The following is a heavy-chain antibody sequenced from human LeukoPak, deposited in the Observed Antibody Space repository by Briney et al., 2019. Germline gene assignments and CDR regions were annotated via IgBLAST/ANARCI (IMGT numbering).Heavy chain of an antibody. D-gene: IGHD6-19*01. Sequence: SETLSLTCAVYGGSFSGYYWSWIRQPPGKGLEWIGEINHSGSTNYNPSLKSRVTISVDTSKNQFSLKLSSVTAADTAVYYCAGIPRIAVAGPYYYYMDVWGKGTTVTVSS. CDR2: INHSGST. J-gene: IGHJ6*03. V-gene: IGHV4-34*01. CDR3: AGIPRIAVAGPYYYYMDV. CDR1: GGSFSGYY.